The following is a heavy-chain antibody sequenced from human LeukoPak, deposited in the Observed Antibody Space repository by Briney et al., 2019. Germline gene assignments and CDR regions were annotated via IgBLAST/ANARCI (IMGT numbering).Heavy chain of an antibody. CDR3: ARAKSIAESPIGY. D-gene: IGHD6-6*01. CDR2: INHSGST. V-gene: IGHV4-34*01. Sequence: SETLPLTCAVYGGSFSGYYWSWIRQPPGKGLEWIGEINHSGSTNYNPSLKSRVTISVDTSKNQFSLKLSSVTAADTAVYYCARAKSIAESPIGYWGQGTLVTVSS. CDR1: GGSFSGYY. J-gene: IGHJ4*02.